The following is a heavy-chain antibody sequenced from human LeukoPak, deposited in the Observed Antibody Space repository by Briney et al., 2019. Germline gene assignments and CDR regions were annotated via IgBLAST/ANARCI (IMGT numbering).Heavy chain of an antibody. CDR3: ATHKPVYGDYDY. V-gene: IGHV3-53*01. J-gene: IGHJ4*02. D-gene: IGHD4-17*01. CDR2: IYPDGST. Sequence: GGSLRLSCAVSGLTVTGNYMSWVRQAPGKGLEWVSVIYPDGSTYHADSVKGRFTISRDNSKNTLFLQMNTLRADDTAVYHRATHKPVYGDYDYWGQGTLVTVSS. CDR1: GLTVTGNY.